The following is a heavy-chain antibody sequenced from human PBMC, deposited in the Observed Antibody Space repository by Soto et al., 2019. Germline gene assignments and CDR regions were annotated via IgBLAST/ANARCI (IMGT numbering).Heavy chain of an antibody. CDR2: INPSGGST. V-gene: IGHV1-46*03. Sequence: GASVKVSCKASGYTFTSYYMHWVRQAPGQGLEWMGIINPSGGSTSYAQKFQGRVTMTRDTSTSTVYMELSSLRSEDTAVYYCARYCSSTSCYALFDYWGQGTLVTVSS. J-gene: IGHJ4*02. D-gene: IGHD2-2*01. CDR1: GYTFTSYY. CDR3: ARYCSSTSCYALFDY.